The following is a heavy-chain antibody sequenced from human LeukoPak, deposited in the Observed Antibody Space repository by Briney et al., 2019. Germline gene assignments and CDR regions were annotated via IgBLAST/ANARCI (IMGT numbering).Heavy chain of an antibody. Sequence: PGGSLRLSCAASGFTFSSYWMSWVRQAPGKGLEWVANIKQDGSEKYYVDSVKGRFTISRDNAKNSLYLQMNSLRAEDTAVYYCASGPWSGHPLALYPFQHWGQGTLVTVSS. D-gene: IGHD3-3*01. V-gene: IGHV3-7*01. CDR1: GFTFSSYW. J-gene: IGHJ1*01. CDR2: IKQDGSEK. CDR3: ASGPWSGHPLALYPFQH.